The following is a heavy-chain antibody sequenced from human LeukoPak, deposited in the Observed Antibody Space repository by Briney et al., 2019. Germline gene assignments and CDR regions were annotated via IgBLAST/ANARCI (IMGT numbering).Heavy chain of an antibody. CDR3: ASGPIAAAGPYDY. V-gene: IGHV1-69*02. CDR2: IIPILGIA. J-gene: IGHJ4*02. CDR1: GGTFSSYT. D-gene: IGHD6-13*01. Sequence: SVKVSCKASGGTFSSYTISWVRQAPGQGLEWMGRIIPILGIANYAQKFQGRVTITADESTSTAYMELSSLRSEDTAVYYCASGPIAAAGPYDYWGQGTLVTVSS.